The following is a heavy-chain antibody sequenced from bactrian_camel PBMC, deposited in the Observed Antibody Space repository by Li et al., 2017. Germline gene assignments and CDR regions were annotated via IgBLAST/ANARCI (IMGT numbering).Heavy chain of an antibody. CDR1: GLPFSTYA. V-gene: IGHV3S42*01. D-gene: IGHD2*01. Sequence: VQLVESGGGLVQPGGSLRLSCVASGLPFSTYAMSWVRQAPGKGLEWIATIYNGENVRSRDSVKGRFTVSRDNANNTVNLMMNSLKPEDTAMCYCAANFGPYCSGPYLARRANFLGQGTQVTVS. J-gene: IGHJ4*01. CDR2: IYNGENV.